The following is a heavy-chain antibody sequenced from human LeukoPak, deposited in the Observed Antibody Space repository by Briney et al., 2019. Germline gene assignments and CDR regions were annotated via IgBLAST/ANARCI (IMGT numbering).Heavy chain of an antibody. CDR2: IIPIFGTA. J-gene: IGHJ6*03. Sequence: SVKVSCKASGGTFSSYAISWVRQAPGQGLEWMGGIIPIFGTANYAQKFQGRVTITADESTSTAYTELSSLRSEDTAVYYCARATKLGSYYYYMDVWGKGTTVTVSS. CDR1: GGTFSSYA. D-gene: IGHD7-27*01. CDR3: ARATKLGSYYYYMDV. V-gene: IGHV1-69*13.